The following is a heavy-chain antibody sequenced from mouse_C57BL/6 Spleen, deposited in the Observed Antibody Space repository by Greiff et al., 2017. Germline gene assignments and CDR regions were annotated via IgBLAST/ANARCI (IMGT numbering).Heavy chain of an antibody. V-gene: IGHV1-82*01. D-gene: IGHD4-1*01. CDR3: ARSLTGTGAMDY. CDR1: GYAFSSSW. J-gene: IGHJ4*01. CDR2: IYPGDGDT. Sequence: QVQLKQSGPELVKPGASVKISCKASGYAFSSSWMNWVKQRPGKGLEWIGRIYPGDGDTNYNGKFKGKATLTADKSSSTAYMQLSSLTSEDSAVYFCARSLTGTGAMDYWGQGTSVTVSS.